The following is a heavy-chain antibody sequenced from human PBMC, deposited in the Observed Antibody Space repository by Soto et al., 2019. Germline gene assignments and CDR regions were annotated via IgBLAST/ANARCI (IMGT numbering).Heavy chain of an antibody. V-gene: IGHV4-4*02. Sequence: QVQLQESGPGVVKPSGTLSLTCGVSGGSISSDYWWAWVRQSPGRGLEWIGEIFHSGSTHYNPSLESRVTMSVYIVKNHFSLKLMSVTAADTAVYYCARGIQIWSQVYYGMDVWGQGTTVTVSS. D-gene: IGHD3-16*01. CDR3: ARGIQIWSQVYYGMDV. CDR2: IFHSGST. CDR1: GGSISSDYW. J-gene: IGHJ6*02.